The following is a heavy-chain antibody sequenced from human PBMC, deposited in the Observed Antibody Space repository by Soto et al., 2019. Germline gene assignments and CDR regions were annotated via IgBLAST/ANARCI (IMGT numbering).Heavy chain of an antibody. CDR3: ARCSGSYNHFDY. Sequence: SETLSLTCAVYGGSFSGYYWSWIRQPPGKGLEWIGEINHSGSTNYNPSLKSRVTISVDTSKNQFSLKLSSVTAADTAVYYCARCSGSYNHFDYWGQGTLVTVSS. CDR1: GGSFSGYY. CDR2: INHSGST. V-gene: IGHV4-34*01. J-gene: IGHJ4*02. D-gene: IGHD1-26*01.